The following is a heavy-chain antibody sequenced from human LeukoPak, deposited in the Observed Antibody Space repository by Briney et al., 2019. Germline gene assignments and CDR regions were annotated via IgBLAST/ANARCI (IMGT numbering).Heavy chain of an antibody. Sequence: ASVKVSCKASGYTFTSYGISWVRQAPGQGLEWMGWISEYNGNTNYAQKPQVTVTMTTYTSTSTAYMELRSLRSDATALYYCARPKSPDGNWFDPWGQGTLVTVSS. CDR3: ARPKSPDGNWFDP. J-gene: IGHJ5*02. CDR2: ISEYNGNT. CDR1: GYTFTSYG. V-gene: IGHV1-18*01.